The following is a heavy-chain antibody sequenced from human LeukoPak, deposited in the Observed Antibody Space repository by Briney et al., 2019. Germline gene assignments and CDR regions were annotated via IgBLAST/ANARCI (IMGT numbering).Heavy chain of an antibody. V-gene: IGHV3-11*01. D-gene: IGHD3-22*01. CDR2: ISSSGSTI. CDR3: ASHWGYYYDSSGYHFDY. CDR1: GFTFSDYY. Sequence: PGGSLRLSCAASGFTFSDYYMSWIRQAPGKGLEWVSYISSSGSTIYYADSAKGRFTISRDNAKNSLYLQMNSLRAEDTAVYYCASHWGYYYDSSGYHFDYWGQGTLVTVSS. J-gene: IGHJ4*02.